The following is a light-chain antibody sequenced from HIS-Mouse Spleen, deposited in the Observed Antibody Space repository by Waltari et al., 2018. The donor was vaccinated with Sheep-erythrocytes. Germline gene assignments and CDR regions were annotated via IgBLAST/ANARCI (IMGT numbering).Light chain of an antibody. Sequence: IQMTQSPSSLSASVGDRVTITCRASQGIRNDLGLYQHTPWKAPKHLIYAASSLQSGVPSRFSGSGSGTDFTLTISSLQPEDFATYYCLQDYNYPLTFGGGTKVELK. J-gene: IGKJ4*01. CDR2: AAS. CDR1: QGIRND. V-gene: IGKV1-6*01. CDR3: LQDYNYPLT.